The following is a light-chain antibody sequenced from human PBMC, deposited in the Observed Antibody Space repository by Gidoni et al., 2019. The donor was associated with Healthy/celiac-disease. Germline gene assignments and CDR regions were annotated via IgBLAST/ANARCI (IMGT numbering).Light chain of an antibody. Sequence: DIQISLSPSSLSASLGDRVTITCRVSQSISSYLHWYQQKPGKAPKLLIYDASSLKSGVPARFSGSGSGTDFTLTISSLKPEDFATYYCQQSYSTHRTFGQGTKVEIK. J-gene: IGKJ1*01. CDR1: QSISSY. CDR2: DAS. V-gene: IGKV1-39*01. CDR3: QQSYSTHRT.